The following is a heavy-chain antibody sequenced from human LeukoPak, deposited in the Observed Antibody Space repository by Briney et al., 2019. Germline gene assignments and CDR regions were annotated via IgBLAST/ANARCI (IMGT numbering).Heavy chain of an antibody. Sequence: ASVKVSCKASGYTFTGYYMHWVRQAPGQGLEWMGWINPNSGGTNYAQKFQGWVTMTRDTSISTAYMELSRLRSDDTAVYYCATHHGSGSYTFDYWGQGTLVTVSS. CDR1: GYTFTGYY. J-gene: IGHJ4*02. V-gene: IGHV1-2*04. D-gene: IGHD3-10*01. CDR3: ATHHGSGSYTFDY. CDR2: INPNSGGT.